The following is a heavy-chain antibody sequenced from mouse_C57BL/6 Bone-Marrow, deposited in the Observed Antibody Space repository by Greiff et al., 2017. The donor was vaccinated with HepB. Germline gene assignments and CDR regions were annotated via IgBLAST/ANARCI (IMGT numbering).Heavy chain of an antibody. Sequence: EVQVVESGGDLVKPGGSLKLSCAASGFTFSSYGMSWVRQTPDKRLEWVATISSGGSYTYYPDSVKGRFTISRDNAKNTLYLQMSSLKSEDTAMYYCARHLLYDYDEGAMDYWGQGTSVTVSS. CDR1: GFTFSSYG. CDR2: ISSGGSYT. J-gene: IGHJ4*01. D-gene: IGHD2-4*01. V-gene: IGHV5-6*01. CDR3: ARHLLYDYDEGAMDY.